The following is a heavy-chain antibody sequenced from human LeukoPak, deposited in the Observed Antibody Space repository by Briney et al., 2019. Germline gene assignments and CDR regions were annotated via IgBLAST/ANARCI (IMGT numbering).Heavy chain of an antibody. J-gene: IGHJ5*02. V-gene: IGHV4-59*01. CDR2: IYYSGST. CDR3: ARDGGNEWFDP. Sequence: SETLSLTCTVSGGSISSYYWSWIRQPAGKGLEWIGYIYYSGSTNYNPSLKSRVTISVDTSKNQFSLKLSSVTAADTAVYYCARDGGNEWFDPWGQGTLVTVSS. D-gene: IGHD4-23*01. CDR1: GGSISSYY.